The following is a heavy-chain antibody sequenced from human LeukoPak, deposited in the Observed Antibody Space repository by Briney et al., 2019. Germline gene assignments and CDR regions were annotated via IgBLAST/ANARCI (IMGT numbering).Heavy chain of an antibody. J-gene: IGHJ3*02. CDR2: IYYSGST. CDR1: GGXISSYY. Sequence: SETLSLTCTVSGGXISSYYWSWIRQPPGKGLECIGYIYYSGSTNYNPSPKGRVTISVDTSKNQFSLKLSSVTAADTAVYYCARVGYYARAFDIWGQGTMVTVSS. CDR3: ARVGYYARAFDI. D-gene: IGHD3-10*01. V-gene: IGHV4-59*01.